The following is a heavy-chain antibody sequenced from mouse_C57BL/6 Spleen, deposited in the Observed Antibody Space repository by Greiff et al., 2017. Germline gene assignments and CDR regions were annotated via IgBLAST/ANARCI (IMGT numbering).Heavy chain of an antibody. CDR1: GFTFSSYG. J-gene: IGHJ2*01. Sequence: EVQGVESGGDLVKPGGSLKLSCAASGFTFSSYGMSWVRQTPDKRLEWVATISSGGSYTYYPDSVKGRFTISRDNAKNTLYLQMSSLKSEDTAMYYCARDFDYWGQGTTLTVSS. CDR2: ISSGGSYT. CDR3: ARDFDY. V-gene: IGHV5-6*01.